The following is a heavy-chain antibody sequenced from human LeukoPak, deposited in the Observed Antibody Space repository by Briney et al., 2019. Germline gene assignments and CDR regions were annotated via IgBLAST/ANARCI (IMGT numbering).Heavy chain of an antibody. D-gene: IGHD3-22*01. V-gene: IGHV1-8*01. J-gene: IGHJ4*02. CDR2: MNPNSGNT. CDR3: VSYWYYYDSSGYPRDY. CDR1: GYTFTSYD. Sequence: ASVKVSCKASGYTFTSYDINWVRQATGQGLEWMGWMNPNSGNTGYAQKFLGRVTMTRNTSISTAYMELSSLRSEDTAVYYCVSYWYYYDSSGYPRDYWGQGTLVTVSS.